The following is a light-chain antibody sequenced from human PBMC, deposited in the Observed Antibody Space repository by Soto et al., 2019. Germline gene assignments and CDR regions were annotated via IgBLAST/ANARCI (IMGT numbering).Light chain of an antibody. CDR1: QGIRNE. CDR3: LQDDDSPFT. J-gene: IGKJ4*01. Sequence: AIQVTQSPSSLSASVGDRVTITCRARQGIRNELSWYQQKPWKAPKFLIFAASNLQSGVPSRFSGSGSGTDFTLTISSLQPEDFAPYFCLQDDDSPFTFGGGTTVESK. CDR2: AAS. V-gene: IGKV1-6*01.